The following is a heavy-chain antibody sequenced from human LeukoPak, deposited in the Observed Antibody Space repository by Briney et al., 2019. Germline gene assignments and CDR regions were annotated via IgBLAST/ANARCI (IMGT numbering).Heavy chain of an antibody. CDR2: ISAYNVNT. Sequence: ASVKVSCKPSGYTFTIYGISCGRQAPGQGLECMGCISAYNVNTNYAQKLQSTVTMTTDTSTSTAYMELRSLRSDDTAVYYCARDFRRGDTVTTFPGVWGQGTTVTVSS. D-gene: IGHD4-17*01. J-gene: IGHJ6*02. CDR1: GYTFTIYG. CDR3: ARDFRRGDTVTTFPGV. V-gene: IGHV1-18*01.